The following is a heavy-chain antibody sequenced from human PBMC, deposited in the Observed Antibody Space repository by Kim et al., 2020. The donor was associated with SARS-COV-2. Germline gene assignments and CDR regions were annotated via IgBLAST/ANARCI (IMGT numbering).Heavy chain of an antibody. CDR3: ARASGYDSSGYYNVYFDY. D-gene: IGHD3-22*01. Sequence: KSRVTISVDTSKNQFSLKLSSVTASDTAVYYCARASGYDSSGYYNVYFDYWGQGTLVTVSS. J-gene: IGHJ4*02. V-gene: IGHV4-59*01.